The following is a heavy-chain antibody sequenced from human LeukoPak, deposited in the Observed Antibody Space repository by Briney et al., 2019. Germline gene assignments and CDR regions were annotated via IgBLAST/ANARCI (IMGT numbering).Heavy chain of an antibody. CDR3: TTWELTYYYDSSGYYLGELDY. CDR1: GFTFSNAW. V-gene: IGHV3-15*01. J-gene: IGHJ4*02. CDR2: IKSKTDGGTT. Sequence: GGSLRLSCAASGFTFSNAWMSWVRQAPGKGLEWVGRIKSKTDGGTTDYAAPVKGRFTISRDDSKNTLYLQMNSLKTEDTAVYYCTTWELTYYYDSSGYYLGELDYWGQGTLVTVSS. D-gene: IGHD3-22*01.